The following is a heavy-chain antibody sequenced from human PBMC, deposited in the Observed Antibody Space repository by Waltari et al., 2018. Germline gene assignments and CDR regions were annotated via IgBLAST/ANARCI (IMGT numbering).Heavy chain of an antibody. CDR3: ARGFHNWFDP. CDR1: GYTLTELS. J-gene: IGHJ5*02. Sequence: QVQLVQSGAEVKKPGASVKVSCKVSGYTLTELSMHWVRQAPGKGLEWMGRINPNRGGTNYAQKFQGRVTMNRDTSISTAYMELSRLRSDDTAVYYCARGFHNWFDPWGQGTLVTVSS. CDR2: INPNRGGT. V-gene: IGHV1-2*06.